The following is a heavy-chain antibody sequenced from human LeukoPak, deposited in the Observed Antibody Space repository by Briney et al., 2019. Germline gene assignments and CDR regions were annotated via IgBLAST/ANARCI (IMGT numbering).Heavy chain of an antibody. CDR2: INSDGSST. V-gene: IGHV3-74*01. Sequence: GGSLRLSCAASGFTFSSYWMHWVRQAPGKGLVWVSRINSDGSSTSYADSVKGRFTISRDNDKNTLYLQMNSLRAEDTAVYYCARETGYSNWFDPWGQGTLVTVSS. D-gene: IGHD1-14*01. CDR3: ARETGYSNWFDP. J-gene: IGHJ5*02. CDR1: GFTFSSYW.